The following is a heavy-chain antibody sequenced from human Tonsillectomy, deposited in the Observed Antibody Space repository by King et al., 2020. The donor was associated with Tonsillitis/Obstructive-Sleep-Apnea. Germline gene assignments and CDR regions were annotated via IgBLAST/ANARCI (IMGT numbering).Heavy chain of an antibody. Sequence: VQLVESGGGLVKPGGSLRLSCAASGFTFNNYNMNWVRQAPGRGRVWVSSISTSSSYIYYADSVKGRFTISRDNAKNSVYLQVNSLRAEDTAVYYCARGGSGTFDIWGQGTMVTVSS. D-gene: IGHD6-19*01. CDR3: ARGGSGTFDI. CDR2: ISTSSSYI. V-gene: IGHV3-21*01. J-gene: IGHJ3*02. CDR1: GFTFNNYN.